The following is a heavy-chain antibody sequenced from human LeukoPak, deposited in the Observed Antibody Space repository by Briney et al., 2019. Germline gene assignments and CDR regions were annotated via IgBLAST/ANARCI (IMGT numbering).Heavy chain of an antibody. CDR2: IIPIFGTA. CDR1: GGTFSSYA. J-gene: IGHJ4*02. V-gene: IGHV1-69*13. Sequence: SVRVSCKASGGTFSSYAISWVRQAPGQGLEWMGGIIPIFGTANYAQKFQGRVTITADESTSTAYMELSSLRSEDTAVYYCARAPGYCSSTSCYEGYYFDYWGQGTLVTVSS. D-gene: IGHD2-2*01. CDR3: ARAPGYCSSTSCYEGYYFDY.